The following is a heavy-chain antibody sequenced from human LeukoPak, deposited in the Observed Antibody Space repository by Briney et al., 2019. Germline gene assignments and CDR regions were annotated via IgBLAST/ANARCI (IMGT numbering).Heavy chain of an antibody. V-gene: IGHV3-30*04. D-gene: IGHD4-17*01. CDR2: ISYDGSNK. Sequence: PGGSLRLSCAASGFTFSSYAMHWVRQAPGKGLEWVAVISYDGSNKYYADSVKGRFTISRDNSKNTLYLQMNSLRAEDTAVYYCAKDHFTTVTTFAFDIWGQGTMVTVSS. J-gene: IGHJ3*02. CDR3: AKDHFTTVTTFAFDI. CDR1: GFTFSSYA.